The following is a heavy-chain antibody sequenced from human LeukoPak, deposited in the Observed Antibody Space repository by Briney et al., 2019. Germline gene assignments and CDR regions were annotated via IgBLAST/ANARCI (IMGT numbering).Heavy chain of an antibody. CDR1: GGTFSSYA. V-gene: IGHV1-69*05. J-gene: IGHJ4*02. D-gene: IGHD7-27*01. Sequence: AVTVSFKSSGGTFSSYAISWVRQAPAQGLEWMGGIIPIFGTANYAQKFQGRVTITTDESTSTAYMELSSLRSEDTAVYYCARVSLGMIDYWGQGTLVTVSS. CDR3: ARVSLGMIDY. CDR2: IIPIFGTA.